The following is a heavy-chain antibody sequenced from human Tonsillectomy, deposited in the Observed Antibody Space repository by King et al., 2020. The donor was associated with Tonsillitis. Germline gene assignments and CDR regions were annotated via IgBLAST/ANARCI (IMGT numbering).Heavy chain of an antibody. CDR3: TTERNCGGDCYSRYFQH. CDR2: IKSKTYGGLT. CDR1: GFTFSNAW. J-gene: IGHJ1*01. V-gene: IGHV3-15*01. Sequence: VQLVESGGGLVKPGGSLRLSCAASGFTFSNAWMSWVRQAPGKGLEWVGRIKSKTYGGLTDYAAPVKGRFTISRDDSKNTLYLQMNSLKTEDTAVYYCTTERNCGGDCYSRYFQHWGQGTLVTVSS. D-gene: IGHD2-21*01.